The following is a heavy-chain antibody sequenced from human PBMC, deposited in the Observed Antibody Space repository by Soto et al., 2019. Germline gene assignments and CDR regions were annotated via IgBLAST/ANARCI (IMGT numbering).Heavy chain of an antibody. Sequence: SETLSLTCTVSGGSISNLYWSWIRQPTGKGLEWLGYIYNNGRTNYNPSLKSRATISVLTSKNQFSLRLSSVTAADTAVYFCALAPGGDHWHAYFDYWGQGTQVTVSS. V-gene: IGHV4-59*11. CDR2: IYNNGRT. J-gene: IGHJ4*02. CDR1: GGSISNLY. CDR3: ALAPGGDHWHAYFDY. D-gene: IGHD3-16*01.